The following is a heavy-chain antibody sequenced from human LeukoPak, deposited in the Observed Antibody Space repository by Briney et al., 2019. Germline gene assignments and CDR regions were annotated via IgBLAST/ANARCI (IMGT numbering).Heavy chain of an antibody. Sequence: PGGSLRLSCAASGFTFSDYYMSWIRQAPGKGLEWVSYISSSGSTIYYADSVKGRVTISRDNAKNSLYLQLNSLRAEDTAVYYCATSIAAAGLLDPWGQGTLVTVSS. CDR2: ISSSGSTI. CDR3: ATSIAAAGLLDP. J-gene: IGHJ5*02. V-gene: IGHV3-11*01. CDR1: GFTFSDYY. D-gene: IGHD6-13*01.